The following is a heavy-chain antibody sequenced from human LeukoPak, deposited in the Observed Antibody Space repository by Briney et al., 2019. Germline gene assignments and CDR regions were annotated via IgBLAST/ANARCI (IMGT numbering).Heavy chain of an antibody. V-gene: IGHV4-39*02. CDR3: ARDWAAETLRYFDL. CDR2: IYYSGST. CDR1: GGSISSSSYY. D-gene: IGHD6-13*01. Sequence: NPSETLSLTCTVSGGSISSSSYYWGWIRQPPGKRLEWIGSIYYSGSTYYNPSLKSRVTISVDTSKNQFSLKMSSVTAADTAVYYCARDWAAETLRYFDLWGRGTLVTVSS. J-gene: IGHJ2*01.